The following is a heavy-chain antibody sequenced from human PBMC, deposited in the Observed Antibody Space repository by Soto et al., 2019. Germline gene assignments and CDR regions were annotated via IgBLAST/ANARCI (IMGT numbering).Heavy chain of an antibody. J-gene: IGHJ6*03. V-gene: IGHV3-66*01. Sequence: EVQLVESGGGLVQPGGSLRLSCAASGFTVSSNYMTWVRQAPGKGLEWVSVIYSGGSTYYADSVKGRFTISRDNSTNTLYLQMNSLRAEDTAVYYCARVGTTVTTKTYYYYYYMDVWGKGTTVTVSS. D-gene: IGHD4-4*01. CDR3: ARVGTTVTTKTYYYYYYMDV. CDR2: IYSGGST. CDR1: GFTVSSNY.